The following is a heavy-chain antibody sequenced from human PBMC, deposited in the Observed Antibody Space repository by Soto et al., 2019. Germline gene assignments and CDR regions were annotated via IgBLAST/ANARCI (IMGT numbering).Heavy chain of an antibody. D-gene: IGHD3-3*02. Sequence: QVQLQQWGAGLLKPSETLSLTCAVYGGSFSGYYWSWIRQPPGKGLEWIGEINHSGSTNYNPSLKRRVTISVDTSKNQFSLKLSSVTAADTAVYYCARGLRLAEYYFDYWGQGTLVTVSS. V-gene: IGHV4-34*01. CDR1: GGSFSGYY. CDR2: INHSGST. CDR3: ARGLRLAEYYFDY. J-gene: IGHJ4*02.